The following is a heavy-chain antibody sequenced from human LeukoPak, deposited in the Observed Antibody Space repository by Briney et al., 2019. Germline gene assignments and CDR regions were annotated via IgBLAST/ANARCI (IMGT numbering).Heavy chain of an antibody. CDR3: ARDALTSKRGKGYYYYYMDV. CDR1: GFTFSSYA. V-gene: IGHV3-30*04. Sequence: GGSLRLSCAASGFTFSSYAMHWVRQAPGKGLEWVAVILYDGSNKYYADSVKSRFTISRDNSKNTLYLQMNSLRAEDTAVYYCARDALTSKRGKGYYYYYMDVWGKGTTDTVSS. CDR2: ILYDGSNK. J-gene: IGHJ6*03. D-gene: IGHD3-10*01.